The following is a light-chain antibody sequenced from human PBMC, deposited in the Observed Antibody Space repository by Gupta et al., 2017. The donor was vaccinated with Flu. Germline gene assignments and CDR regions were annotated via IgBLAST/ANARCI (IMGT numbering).Light chain of an antibody. J-gene: IGKJ3*01. CDR1: QSVSSY. CDR3: QQRSNWHFT. V-gene: IGKV3-11*01. CDR2: DAS. Sequence: EIVLTQSPATLSLSPGERATLSCRASQSVSSYLAWYQQKPGQAPRLLIYDASNRATGIPARFSGSGSGTXFTLTIXSLEPEDFAVYYCQQRSNWHFTFGXGTKVDIK.